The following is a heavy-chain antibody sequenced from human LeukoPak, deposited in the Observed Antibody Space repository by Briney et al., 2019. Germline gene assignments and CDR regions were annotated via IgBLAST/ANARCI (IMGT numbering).Heavy chain of an antibody. J-gene: IGHJ4*02. D-gene: IGHD3-10*01. CDR3: ARAQELLWFGELRALDY. Sequence: GGSLRLSCAASGFTFSSYEMNWVRQAPGKGLEWVSHISSSGSTIYYADSVKGRFTISRDNAKNSLYLQMNSLRAEDTAVYYCARAQELLWFGELRALDYWGQGTLVTVSS. V-gene: IGHV3-48*03. CDR2: ISSSGSTI. CDR1: GFTFSSYE.